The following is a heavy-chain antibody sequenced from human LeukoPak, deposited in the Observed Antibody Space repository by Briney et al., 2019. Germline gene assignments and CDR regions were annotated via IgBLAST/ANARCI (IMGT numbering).Heavy chain of an antibody. J-gene: IGHJ4*02. V-gene: IGHV1-2*02. CDR3: ANIGSGSYLVDY. Sequence: GASVTVSCKASGYTFTVYYMHWVGQAPGQGREWMGWINPNSGGTNYSQKFQGRVTITRDTAISTAYMELSRLRSDDTAVYYCANIGSGSYLVDYWGQGTLVTVSS. D-gene: IGHD3-10*01. CDR1: GYTFTVYY. CDR2: INPNSGGT.